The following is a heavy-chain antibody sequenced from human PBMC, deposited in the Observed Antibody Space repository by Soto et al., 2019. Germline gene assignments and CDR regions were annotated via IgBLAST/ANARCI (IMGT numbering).Heavy chain of an antibody. Sequence: ASVKVSCKASGYTFTSYGISWVRQAPGQGLEWMGWISAYNGNTNYAQKLQGRVTMTTDTSTSTAYMELRSLRSDDTAVYYCARDSDSSGWYEDAFEIWGQGTMVTVSS. CDR1: GYTFTSYG. CDR2: ISAYNGNT. CDR3: ARDSDSSGWYEDAFEI. V-gene: IGHV1-18*01. D-gene: IGHD6-19*01. J-gene: IGHJ3*02.